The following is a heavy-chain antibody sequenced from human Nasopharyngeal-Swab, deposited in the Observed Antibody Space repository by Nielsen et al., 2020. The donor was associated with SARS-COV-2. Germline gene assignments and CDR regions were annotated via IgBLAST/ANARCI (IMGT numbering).Heavy chain of an antibody. CDR1: GFTFSSYG. J-gene: IGHJ6*02. D-gene: IGHD1-26*01. CDR2: ISYDGSNK. Sequence: LTCAASGFTFSSYGMHWVRQAPGKGLEWVAVISYDGSNKYYADSVKGRSTISRDNSKNTLYLQMNSLRAEDTAVYYCANGLAVGATGYYYYYYGMDVWGQGTTVTVSS. CDR3: ANGLAVGATGYYYYYYGMDV. V-gene: IGHV3-30*18.